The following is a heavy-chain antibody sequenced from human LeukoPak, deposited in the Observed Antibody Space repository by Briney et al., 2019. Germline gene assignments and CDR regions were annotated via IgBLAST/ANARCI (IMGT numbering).Heavy chain of an antibody. Sequence: GGSLRLSCAASGFTFSSYSMNWVRQAPGKGLEWVSSISSSSSYIYYADSVKGRFTISRDNAKNSLYLQMNSPRAEDTAVYYCAGEGVVVVAAIRYAFDIWGQGTMVTVSS. CDR1: GFTFSSYS. V-gene: IGHV3-21*01. J-gene: IGHJ3*02. CDR2: ISSSSSYI. CDR3: AGEGVVVVAAIRYAFDI. D-gene: IGHD2-15*01.